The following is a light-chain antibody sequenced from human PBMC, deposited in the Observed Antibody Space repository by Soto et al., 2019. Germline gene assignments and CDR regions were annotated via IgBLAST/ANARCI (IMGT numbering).Light chain of an antibody. CDR3: QQYGSSSYT. Sequence: EIVLTQSPGTLSLSPGERATHSCRASQSVSSSYLAWYQQKPGQAPRLLIYGASSRATGIPDRFSGSGSGTDFTLTISILEPEDFAVYYCQQYGSSSYTFGQGTKLEIE. V-gene: IGKV3-20*01. J-gene: IGKJ2*01. CDR2: GAS. CDR1: QSVSSSY.